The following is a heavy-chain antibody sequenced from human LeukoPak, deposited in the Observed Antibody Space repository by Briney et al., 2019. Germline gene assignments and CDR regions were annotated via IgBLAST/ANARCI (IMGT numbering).Heavy chain of an antibody. Sequence: SETLSLTCTVSGGSFSTYYWSWIRQPPGKGLEWIGYIYYSGTTNYNPSLKSRVTISVDTSKNQFSLKLRSVTAADTAVYYRARAYNLFALAFDIWGQGTMVTVSS. CDR3: ARAYNLFALAFDI. D-gene: IGHD5-24*01. CDR1: GGSFSTYY. V-gene: IGHV4-59*01. J-gene: IGHJ3*02. CDR2: IYYSGTT.